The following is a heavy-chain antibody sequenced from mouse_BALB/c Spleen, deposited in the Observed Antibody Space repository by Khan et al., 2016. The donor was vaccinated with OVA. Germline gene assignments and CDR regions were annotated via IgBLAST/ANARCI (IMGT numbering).Heavy chain of an antibody. CDR3: ARDYGSLYWYFDV. V-gene: IGHV3-5*02. J-gene: IGHJ1*01. CDR1: GISITSGNYR. Sequence: QLEESGPGLVKPSQTVSLTCTVTGISITSGNYRWSWIRQFPGNKLEWIGNIYYSGTVTYNPSLTSRTTITRDTSKNQFFLEMNSLTAEDTATYYCARDYGSLYWYFDVWGEGTTVTVSS. D-gene: IGHD1-1*01. CDR2: IYYSGTV.